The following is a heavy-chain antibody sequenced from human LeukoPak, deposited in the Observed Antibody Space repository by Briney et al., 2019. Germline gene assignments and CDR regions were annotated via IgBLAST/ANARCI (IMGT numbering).Heavy chain of an antibody. CDR2: ISAYNGNT. V-gene: IGHV1-18*01. J-gene: IGHJ4*02. D-gene: IGHD3-10*01. CDR3: ARDRTYYGSGSPTY. CDR1: GYTFTSYG. Sequence: ASVKVSCGASGYTFTSYGISWVRQAPGQGLEWMGWISAYNGNTNYAQKLQGRVTMTTDTSTSTAYMELRSLRSDDTAVYYCARDRTYYGSGSPTYWGQGTLVTVSS.